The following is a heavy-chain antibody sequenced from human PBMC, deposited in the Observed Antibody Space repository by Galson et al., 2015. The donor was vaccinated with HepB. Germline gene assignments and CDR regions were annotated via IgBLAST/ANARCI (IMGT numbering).Heavy chain of an antibody. V-gene: IGHV4-4*02. J-gene: IGHJ5*02. CDR3: ARRWGYCDPARCFEFDP. CDR1: GGSISGSNW. CDR2: IYHNGAT. D-gene: IGHD2-15*01. Sequence: SETLSLTCTVSGGSISGSNWWSWVRQPPGKGLEWIGEIYHNGATNYNPSLKSRVTVSVDKSNNHFSLRLHSVTAADTALYYCARRWGYCDPARCFEFDPWGPGTQVTVSS.